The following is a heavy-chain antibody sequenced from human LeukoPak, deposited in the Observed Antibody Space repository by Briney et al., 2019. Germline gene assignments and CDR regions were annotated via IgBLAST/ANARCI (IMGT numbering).Heavy chain of an antibody. CDR1: GYKFTNYG. V-gene: IGHV1-18*01. Sequence: ASVKVSCKASGYKFTNYGISWVRQAPGQGLEWMGWISPYNGNTNYAQKLQGRVTVTTDTSTSTAYMELRSLRSDDTAVYYCARLALQEVGATQTYYLDYWGQGTLVTVSS. J-gene: IGHJ4*02. CDR3: ARLALQEVGATQTYYLDY. CDR2: ISPYNGNT. D-gene: IGHD1-26*01.